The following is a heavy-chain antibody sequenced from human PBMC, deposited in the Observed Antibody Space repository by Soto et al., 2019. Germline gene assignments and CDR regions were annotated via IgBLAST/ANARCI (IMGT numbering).Heavy chain of an antibody. D-gene: IGHD2-15*01. CDR3: ARRGGGSGGSCYATTFDY. J-gene: IGHJ4*02. Sequence: PSETLSLTCTVSGGSISSSSYYWGWIRQPPGKGLEWIGSIYYSGSTYYNPSLKSRVTISVDTSKNQFSLKLSSVTAADTAVYYCARRGGGSGGSCYATTFDYWGQGTLVTVSS. V-gene: IGHV4-39*01. CDR1: GGSISSSSYY. CDR2: IYYSGST.